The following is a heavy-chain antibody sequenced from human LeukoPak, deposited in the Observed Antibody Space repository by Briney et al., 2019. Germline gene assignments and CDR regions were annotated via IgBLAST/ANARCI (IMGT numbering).Heavy chain of an antibody. CDR2: VNANSGHA. D-gene: IGHD3-3*02. CDR3: ARGVLDGVDV. J-gene: IGHJ6*02. Sequence: ASVKVSCKASGYTFTSYDINWVRQATGQGLEWLGWVNANSGHAGSPQKFQGRVTMTRDTSISTAYMELSSLTSEDMAVYYGARGVLDGVDVWGQGTAVTVSS. CDR1: GYTFTSYD. V-gene: IGHV1-8*01.